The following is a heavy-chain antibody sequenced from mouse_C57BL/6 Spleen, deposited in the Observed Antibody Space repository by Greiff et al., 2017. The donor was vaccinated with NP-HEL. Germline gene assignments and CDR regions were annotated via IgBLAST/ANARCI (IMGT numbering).Heavy chain of an antibody. J-gene: IGHJ3*01. V-gene: IGHV1-53*01. D-gene: IGHD2-4*01. CDR2: INPSNGGT. Sequence: KQPGRGRGKTGSSVKLSCKASGYTFTSYWMHWVKQRPGQGLEWIGNINPSNGGTNYNEKFKSKATLTVDKSSSTAYMQLSSLTSEDSAVYYCARSDDYDGSWFAYWGQGTLVTVSA. CDR3: ARSDDYDGSWFAY. CDR1: GYTFTSYW.